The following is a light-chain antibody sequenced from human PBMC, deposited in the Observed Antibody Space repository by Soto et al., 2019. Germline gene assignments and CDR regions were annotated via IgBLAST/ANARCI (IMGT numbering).Light chain of an antibody. V-gene: IGKV3-11*01. CDR1: QSVSRY. CDR2: DAS. Sequence: EIVLTQSPATLSLSPGERATLSCRASQSVSRYLAWYQQKPGQAPNLLIYDASNRATGIPARFSGSGSGTDFTLTISSLEPEDFAVYYCQQRSNRPVTFGQGTKVEIK. CDR3: QQRSNRPVT. J-gene: IGKJ1*01.